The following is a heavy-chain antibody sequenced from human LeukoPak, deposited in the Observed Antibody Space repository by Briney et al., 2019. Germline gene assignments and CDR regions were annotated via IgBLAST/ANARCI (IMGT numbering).Heavy chain of an antibody. CDR2: ISGSGGST. CDR3: AKAGPLMVRGVIIFSFDY. D-gene: IGHD3-10*01. V-gene: IGHV3-23*01. J-gene: IGHJ4*02. Sequence: PGGSLRLSCAASGFTFSSYAMSWVRQAPGKGLEWVSAISGSGGSTYYADSVKGRFTISRDNSKNTLYLQMNSLRAEDTAVYYCAKAGPLMVRGVIIFSFDYWGQGTLVTVSS. CDR1: GFTFSSYA.